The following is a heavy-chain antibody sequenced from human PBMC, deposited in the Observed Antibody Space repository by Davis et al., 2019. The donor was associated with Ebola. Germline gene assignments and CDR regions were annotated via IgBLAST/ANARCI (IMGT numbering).Heavy chain of an antibody. CDR1: GYSFTSYW. V-gene: IGHV5-51*01. CDR2: IYPGDSDT. CDR3: ARHAKADYYDRTPFDY. Sequence: GESLKISCKGSGYSFTSYWIGWVRQMPGKGLEWMGIIYPGDSDTRYSPSFQGQVTISADKSISTAYLQWSSLKASDTAMYYCARHAKADYYDRTPFDYWGQGTLVTVSS. D-gene: IGHD3-22*01. J-gene: IGHJ4*02.